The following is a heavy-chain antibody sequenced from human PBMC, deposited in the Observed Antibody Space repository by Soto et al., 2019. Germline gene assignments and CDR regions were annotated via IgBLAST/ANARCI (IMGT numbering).Heavy chain of an antibody. CDR3: ARGYSSTFLSPGGWFDP. CDR1: GFTFSGYW. V-gene: IGHV3-74*01. CDR2: INGDGSST. D-gene: IGHD6-13*01. J-gene: IGHJ5*02. Sequence: EMQLVESGGGLVQPGGSLRLSCAASGFTFSGYWMHWVRQAPGKGLVWVSRINGDGSSTSYADSVQGRFTISRDNAKNTLYLQMNSLRVEDTAVYYCARGYSSTFLSPGGWFDPWGQGTLVTVSS.